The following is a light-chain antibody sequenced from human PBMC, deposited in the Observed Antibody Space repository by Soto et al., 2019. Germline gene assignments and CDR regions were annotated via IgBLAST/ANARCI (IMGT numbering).Light chain of an antibody. CDR1: QSISSW. V-gene: IGKV1-5*01. CDR2: AAS. CDR3: QQLNSYRT. J-gene: IGKJ1*01. Sequence: DIQITQSRSTLSASVGDRVTITCRASQSISSWLAWYQQKPGKAPKLLIYAASTLQSGVPSRFSGSGSGTEFTLTISSLQPEDFATYYCQQLNSYRTFGQGTKVDIK.